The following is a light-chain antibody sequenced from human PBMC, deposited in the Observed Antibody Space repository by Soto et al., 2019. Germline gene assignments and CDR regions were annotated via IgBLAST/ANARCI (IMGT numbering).Light chain of an antibody. CDR2: EVS. CDR3: SLYAGSNNFV. J-gene: IGLJ1*01. Sequence: QSVLTQPPSASGSPGQSVTISCTGTSSDIGAYIYVSWYQQHPGKAPKLMISEVSRWPSGVPERFSGSKSGNTASLTVSGLQADDEAHYYCSLYAGSNNFVFGTGTKVTVL. CDR1: SSDIGAYIY. V-gene: IGLV2-8*01.